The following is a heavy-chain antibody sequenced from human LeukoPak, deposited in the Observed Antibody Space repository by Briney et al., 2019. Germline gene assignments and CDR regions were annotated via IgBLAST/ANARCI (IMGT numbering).Heavy chain of an antibody. J-gene: IGHJ4*02. Sequence: SETLSLTCGVSGGSISGTNWWSWVRQPPGKGLEWIGEIIQSGNTYYNPSLKSRVTVSLDTSKNQFSLKLTSVTAADTAVYYCTRGPRFGYPGYWGQGTLVTVSS. CDR2: IIQSGNT. CDR3: TRGPRFGYPGY. D-gene: IGHD3-10*01. V-gene: IGHV4-4*02. CDR1: GGSISGTNW.